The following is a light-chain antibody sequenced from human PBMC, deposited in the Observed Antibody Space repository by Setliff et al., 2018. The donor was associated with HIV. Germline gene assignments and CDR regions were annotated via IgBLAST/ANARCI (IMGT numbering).Light chain of an antibody. CDR1: NSDVGGYNY. CDR3: SSYAITNTLP. J-gene: IGLJ1*01. Sequence: QSALTQPASVSGFPGQSITISCTGANSDVGGYNYVSWYQQHPGKAPKLIIYEVSNRPSGVSNRFSGSKSGNTASLTISGLQAEDEADYYCSSYAITNTLPFGTGTKVTVL. CDR2: EVS. V-gene: IGLV2-14*01.